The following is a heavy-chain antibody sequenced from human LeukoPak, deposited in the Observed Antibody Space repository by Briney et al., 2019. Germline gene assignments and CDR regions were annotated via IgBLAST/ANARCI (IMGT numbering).Heavy chain of an antibody. CDR3: AKDRAKGANPPYFDY. CDR2: ISGSGGST. J-gene: IGHJ4*02. CDR1: GLTFSSYA. Sequence: GGSLRLSCAASGLTFSSYAMSWVRQAPEKGLEWVSAISGSGGSTYYADSVKGRFTISRDNSKNTLYLQMNSLRAEDTAVYYCAKDRAKGANPPYFDYWGQGTLVTVSS. D-gene: IGHD1-26*01. V-gene: IGHV3-23*01.